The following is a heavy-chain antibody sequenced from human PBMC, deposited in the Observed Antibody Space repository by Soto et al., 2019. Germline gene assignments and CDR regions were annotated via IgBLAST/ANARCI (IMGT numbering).Heavy chain of an antibody. J-gene: IGHJ6*02. V-gene: IGHV3-33*01. CDR3: ARDPYYDILTGYGMDV. Sequence: QVQLVESGGGVVQPGRSLRLSCAASGFTFSSYGMHWVRQAPGKGLEWVAVIWYDGSNKYYADSVKGRFTISRDNSKNTLYLQMNSLRAKDTAVYYCARDPYYDILTGYGMDVWGQGTTVTVSS. D-gene: IGHD3-9*01. CDR2: IWYDGSNK. CDR1: GFTFSSYG.